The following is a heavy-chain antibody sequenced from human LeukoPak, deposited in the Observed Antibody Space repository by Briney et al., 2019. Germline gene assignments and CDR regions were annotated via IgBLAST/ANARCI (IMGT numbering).Heavy chain of an antibody. J-gene: IGHJ3*02. V-gene: IGHV3-21*01. CDR2: ISSSSSYI. Sequence: PGGSLRLSCAASGFTFSSYSMNWVRQAPGKGLEWVSSISSSSSYIYYADSVKGRFTISRDNAKNSLYLQMNSLRAEDTAVYYCARATYCSSTSCYKGNAFDIWGQGQWSPSLQ. CDR3: ARATYCSSTSCYKGNAFDI. D-gene: IGHD2-2*02. CDR1: GFTFSSYS.